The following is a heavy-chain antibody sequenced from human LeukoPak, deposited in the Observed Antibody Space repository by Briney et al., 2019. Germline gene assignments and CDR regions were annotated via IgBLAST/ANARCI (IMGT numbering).Heavy chain of an antibody. V-gene: IGHV4-39*01. CDR3: AREAAAVAGTGDY. Sequence: SVTLSLTCTVSGGSISSSSYYWGWIRQPPGKGLEWIGNIYYSGSTYYNPSLKSRVTISVATSKNQFSLKLSSVTAADTAVYYCAREAAAVAGTGDYWGQGTLVTVSS. CDR2: IYYSGST. CDR1: GGSISSSSYY. D-gene: IGHD6-19*01. J-gene: IGHJ4*02.